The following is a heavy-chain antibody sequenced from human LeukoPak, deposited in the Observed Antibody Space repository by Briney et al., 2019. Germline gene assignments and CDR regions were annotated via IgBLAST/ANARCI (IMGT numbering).Heavy chain of an antibody. D-gene: IGHD6-19*01. CDR2: ISYDGSNK. Sequence: GGSLRLSCAASGFTFSSYGMHWVRQAPGKGLEWVAVISYDGSNKYYADSVKGRFTISRDNSKNTLYLQMNSLRAEDTAVYYCAKSLVAVAGVIDYWGQGTLVTVPS. CDR1: GFTFSSYG. CDR3: AKSLVAVAGVIDY. J-gene: IGHJ4*02. V-gene: IGHV3-30*18.